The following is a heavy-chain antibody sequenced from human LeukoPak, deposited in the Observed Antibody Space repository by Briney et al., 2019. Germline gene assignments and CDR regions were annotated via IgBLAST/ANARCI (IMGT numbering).Heavy chain of an antibody. CDR3: ATKPLDYYDSSGYYSHFDY. J-gene: IGHJ4*02. Sequence: ASVKVSCKVSGYTLTELSMHWVRQAPGKGLEWMGGFDPEDGETIYAQKFQGRVTMTEDTSTDTAYMELSSLRSEDTAVYYCATKPLDYYDSSGYYSHFDYWGQGTLVTVSS. CDR2: FDPEDGET. CDR1: GYTLTELS. D-gene: IGHD3-22*01. V-gene: IGHV1-24*01.